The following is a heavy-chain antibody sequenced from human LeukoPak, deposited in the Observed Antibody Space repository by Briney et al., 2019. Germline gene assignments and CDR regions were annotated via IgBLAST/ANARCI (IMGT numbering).Heavy chain of an antibody. V-gene: IGHV3-23*01. Sequence: GGSLRLSCTASGFTFSSYAMSWVRQAPGKGLEWVSAISGSGGSTYYADYVKGRFTISRDNSKNTLYLQMNSLRAEDTAVYYCAKDSPLWFGESIAYYYYGMDVWGQGTTVTVSS. J-gene: IGHJ6*02. CDR3: AKDSPLWFGESIAYYYYGMDV. CDR1: GFTFSSYA. D-gene: IGHD3-10*01. CDR2: ISGSGGST.